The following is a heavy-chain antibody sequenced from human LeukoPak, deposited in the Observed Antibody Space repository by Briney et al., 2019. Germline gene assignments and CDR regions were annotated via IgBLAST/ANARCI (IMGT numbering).Heavy chain of an antibody. Sequence: PGGSLRLSCVASGFTFSSYWMTWVRQAPGKGLEWVANTRQDGNEKYYVDSVRGRFTISRDNAKNSLYLQMNSLRAEDTAVYYCARDGDGYPDYWGQGTLVTVSS. CDR1: GFTFSSYW. J-gene: IGHJ4*02. CDR3: ARDGDGYPDY. V-gene: IGHV3-7*03. CDR2: TRQDGNEK. D-gene: IGHD5-24*01.